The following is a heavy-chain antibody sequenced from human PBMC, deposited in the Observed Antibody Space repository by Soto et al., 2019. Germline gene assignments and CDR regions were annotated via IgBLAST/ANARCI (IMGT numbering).Heavy chain of an antibody. CDR1: GFSFSNSG. J-gene: IGHJ4*02. V-gene: IGHV3-30*18. Sequence: GGSLRLSCAASGFSFSNSGMHWVRQAPGKGLEWVAFISYDGSNKYYADSVKGRFTISRDNSKNTLYLQMNSLRAEDTAVYYCAKDRGKIYFDYWGQGTLVT. CDR3: AKDRGKIYFDY. CDR2: ISYDGSNK.